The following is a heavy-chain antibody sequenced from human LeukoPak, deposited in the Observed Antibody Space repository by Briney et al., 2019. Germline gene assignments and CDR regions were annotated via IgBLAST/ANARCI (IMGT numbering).Heavy chain of an antibody. V-gene: IGHV3-11*01. CDR3: AKGHVGAVDY. CDR2: ISSRGTTI. J-gene: IGHJ4*02. CDR1: GFSFSDYY. D-gene: IGHD1-26*01. Sequence: GGSLRLSCAASGFSFSDYYVSWIRQAPGKGLECVSYISSRGTTIYYADSVKGRFTISRDNAKNSLYLQMNSLRTEDTALYYCAKGHVGAVDYWGQGTLVTVSS.